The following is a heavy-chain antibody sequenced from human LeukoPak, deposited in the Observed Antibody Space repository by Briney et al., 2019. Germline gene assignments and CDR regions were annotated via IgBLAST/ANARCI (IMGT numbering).Heavy chain of an antibody. CDR3: ARRGDAGYWYFDL. CDR1: GGSISSSSYY. D-gene: IGHD3-10*01. J-gene: IGHJ2*01. Sequence: SETLSLTCTVSGGSISSSSYYWGWIRQPPGKGLEWIGSINYSGNTYYNPSLRTRVTISVDTSKNQFSLKLSSVTAADTAVYYCARRGDAGYWYFDLWGRGTLITVSS. CDR2: INYSGNT. V-gene: IGHV4-39*01.